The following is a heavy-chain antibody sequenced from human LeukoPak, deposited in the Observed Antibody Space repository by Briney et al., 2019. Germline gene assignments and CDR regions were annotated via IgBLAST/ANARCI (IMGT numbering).Heavy chain of an antibody. CDR3: ARHDNNDDFDY. CDR2: INMYTANP. Sequence: ASVKISCKASGYTFIRYAINWLRQVPGQGLEWMGWINMYTANPAYAQGFTERFVFSLDTSVSTAYLEISNLKAEDTAVYYCARHDNNDDFDYWGQGTLVTVSS. J-gene: IGHJ4*02. CDR1: GYTFIRYA. V-gene: IGHV7-4-1*02. D-gene: IGHD2-8*01.